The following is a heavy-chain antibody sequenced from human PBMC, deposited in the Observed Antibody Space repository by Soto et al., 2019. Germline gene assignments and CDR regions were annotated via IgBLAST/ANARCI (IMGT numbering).Heavy chain of an antibody. CDR1: GFTFSDHY. CDR3: ARDQYVMDV. V-gene: IGHV3-72*01. J-gene: IGHJ6*02. Sequence: GGSLRLSCAASGFTFSDHYMDWVRQAPGKGLEWVGRTRNKANSYTTEYTASVKGRFTISRDDSKNTLYLQMNSLKTEDTAVYYCARDQYVMDVWGQGTTVTVS. CDR2: TRNKANSYTT.